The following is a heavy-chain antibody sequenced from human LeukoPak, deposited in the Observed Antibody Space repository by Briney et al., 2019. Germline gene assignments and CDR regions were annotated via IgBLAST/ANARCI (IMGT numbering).Heavy chain of an antibody. CDR3: ARGSIEVQDAFDI. D-gene: IGHD6-6*01. CDR1: GDSVSSSPYY. Sequence: PSETLSLTCSVSGDSVSSSPYYWSWIRQPPGKGLEWIGYIYYSGSTNYNPSLKSRVTISVDTSKNQFSLKLSSVTAADTAVYYCARGSIEVQDAFDIWGQGTMVTVFS. CDR2: IYYSGST. V-gene: IGHV4-61*01. J-gene: IGHJ3*02.